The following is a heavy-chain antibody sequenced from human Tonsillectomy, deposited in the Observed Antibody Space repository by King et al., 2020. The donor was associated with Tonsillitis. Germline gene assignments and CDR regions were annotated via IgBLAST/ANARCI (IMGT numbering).Heavy chain of an antibody. CDR1: GYTFPTYG. Sequence: QLVQSGAEVKKPGASVEVSCKASGYTFPTYGITWVRQAPGQWLEWMGWISAYNGNTNFAQKLQGRVTMTTDTSTSTAYKELWSLRFDDTAVYYCARDRHQLLDYWGQGTLVTVSS. CDR2: ISAYNGNT. J-gene: IGHJ4*02. D-gene: IGHD2-2*01. V-gene: IGHV1-18*01. CDR3: ARDRHQLLDY.